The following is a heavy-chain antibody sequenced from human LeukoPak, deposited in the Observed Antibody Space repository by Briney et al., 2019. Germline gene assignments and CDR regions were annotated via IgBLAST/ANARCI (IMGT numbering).Heavy chain of an antibody. V-gene: IGHV3-30*18. D-gene: IGHD3-10*01. J-gene: IGHJ4*02. CDR2: ISYDGSNK. CDR1: GFTFSSYG. CDR3: AKDRVYYGSGNPDY. Sequence: GGSLRLSCAASGFTFSSYGMHWVRRAPGKGLEWVAVISYDGSNKYYADSVKGRFTISRDNSESTLYLQMNSLRAEDTAVYYCAKDRVYYGSGNPDYWGQGTLVTVSS.